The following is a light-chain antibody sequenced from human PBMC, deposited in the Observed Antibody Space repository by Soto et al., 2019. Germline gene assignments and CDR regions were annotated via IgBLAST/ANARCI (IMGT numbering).Light chain of an antibody. CDR3: QQYKSYPLT. CDR1: QSISSW. CDR2: KAS. V-gene: IGKV1-5*03. J-gene: IGKJ4*01. Sequence: DIQMTQSPSTLSASVGDRVTITCRASQSISSWLAWYQQKPGKAPNLLIYKASTLESGVQSRFSGSGSGTEFTLTISSLQPDDFATYYYQQYKSYPLTFGGGTQVDIK.